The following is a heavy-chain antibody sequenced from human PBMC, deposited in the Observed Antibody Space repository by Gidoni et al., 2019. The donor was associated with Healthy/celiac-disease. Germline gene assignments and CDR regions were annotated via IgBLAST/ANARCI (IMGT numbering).Heavy chain of an antibody. CDR1: GYTFTSDG. J-gene: IGHJ5*02. CDR3: ARDKERSSGGGNWFDP. CDR2: ISAYNGHT. V-gene: IGHV1-18*01. D-gene: IGHD6-19*01. Sequence: QVQLVQSGAEGKKPGASVKVSCKAAGYTFTSDGSSWVRQAPGQGLEWMGWISAYNGHTNYAQKLQGRVTMTTDTSTSTAYMELRSLRSDDTAVYYCARDKERSSGGGNWFDPWGQGTLVTVSS.